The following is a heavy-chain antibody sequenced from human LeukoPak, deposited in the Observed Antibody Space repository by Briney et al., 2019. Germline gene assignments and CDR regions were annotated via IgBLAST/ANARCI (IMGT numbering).Heavy chain of an antibody. CDR3: ARDQDGGRHYGSPLGY. J-gene: IGHJ4*02. CDR1: RFTFTYYP. D-gene: IGHD4-17*01. CDR2: ISYDGNRK. Sequence: PGGSLRLSCAASRFTFTYYPMHWVRQAPGKGLEWVALISYDGNRKYYADSVKGRFTISRDTSRNTLYLQMNSLRADDTAVYYCARDQDGGRHYGSPLGYWGQGTLVTVSS. V-gene: IGHV3-30*04.